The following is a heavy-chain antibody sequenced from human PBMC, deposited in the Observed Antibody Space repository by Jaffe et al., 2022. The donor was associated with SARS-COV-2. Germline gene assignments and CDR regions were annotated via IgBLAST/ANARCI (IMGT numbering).Heavy chain of an antibody. Sequence: QVQLVQSGAEVKKPGSSVKVSCKASGGTFSSYTISWVRQAPGQGLEWMGRIIPILGIANYAQKFQGRVTITADKSTSTAYMELSSLRSEDTAVYYCARAPPGDGYNLIDYWGQGTLVTVSS. CDR3: ARAPPGDGYNLIDY. CDR1: GGTFSSYT. CDR2: IIPILGIA. J-gene: IGHJ4*02. V-gene: IGHV1-69*02. D-gene: IGHD5-12*01.